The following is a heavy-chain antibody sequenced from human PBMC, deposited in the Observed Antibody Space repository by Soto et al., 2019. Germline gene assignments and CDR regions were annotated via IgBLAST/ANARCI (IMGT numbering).Heavy chain of an antibody. V-gene: IGHV3-7*03. D-gene: IGHD4-17*01. CDR2: INQDGSER. CDR3: AGDKPYGDSHDF. J-gene: IGHJ4*02. Sequence: VQLVESGGGLVQPGGSLRLSCAASGFTFRTYWMSWVRQAPGKGLEWVANINQDGSERNYVDSAKGRFTISRDNAKNSLYLQVNSLRADDTAVYYCAGDKPYGDSHDFWGQGTLVTVSS. CDR1: GFTFRTYW.